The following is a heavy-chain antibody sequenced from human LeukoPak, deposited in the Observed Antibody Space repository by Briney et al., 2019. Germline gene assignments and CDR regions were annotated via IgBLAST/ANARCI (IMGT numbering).Heavy chain of an antibody. CDR2: INPKSGDT. V-gene: IGHV1-2*02. CDR3: ASADSSSSEVYYYGMDV. D-gene: IGHD6-6*01. CDR1: GYTFIGYY. Sequence: ASVKVSFKASGYTFIGYYIHWVRQAPGQGLEWMGWINPKSGDTNYAQKFQGRVTMTRDTSISTAYMELSRLRSDDTAVYYCASADSSSSEVYYYGMDVWGQGTTVTVSS. J-gene: IGHJ6*02.